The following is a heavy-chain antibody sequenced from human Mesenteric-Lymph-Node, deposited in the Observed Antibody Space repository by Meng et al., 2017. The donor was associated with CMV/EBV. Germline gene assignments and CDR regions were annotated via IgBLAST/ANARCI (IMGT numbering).Heavy chain of an antibody. Sequence: SETLSLTCGVSGGSFSGYYWNWIRQSPGKGLEWIGEINHSGSTTYNPSLKSRVTISADTSKNHFSLRLSSVTAADTAVYYCARGLEPPVTYAFGSGSWYWGQGTMVTVSS. CDR1: GGSFSGYY. V-gene: IGHV4-34*01. J-gene: IGHJ4*02. D-gene: IGHD3-10*01. CDR2: INHSGST. CDR3: ARGLEPPVTYAFGSGSWY.